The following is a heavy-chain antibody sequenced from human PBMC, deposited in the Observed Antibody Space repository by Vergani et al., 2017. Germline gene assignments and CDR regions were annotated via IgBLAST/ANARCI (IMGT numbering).Heavy chain of an antibody. CDR3: PRDDVTIWEHSVVVIAATVYYYYYVGMDV. CDR1: GFTFGDYA. CDR2: IRSTAYGGTT. V-gene: IGHV3-49*03. J-gene: IGHJ6*02. Sequence: EVQLVESGGGLVQPGRSLRLSCTASGFTFGDYAISWFRQAPGKGLEWVGFIRSTAYGGTTEYAASVKGRFTISRDDYKSIAYLQMNSLKTEETAVYYCPRDDVTIWEHSVVVIAATVYYYYYVGMDVWDQGTTVTVSS. D-gene: IGHD2-21*01.